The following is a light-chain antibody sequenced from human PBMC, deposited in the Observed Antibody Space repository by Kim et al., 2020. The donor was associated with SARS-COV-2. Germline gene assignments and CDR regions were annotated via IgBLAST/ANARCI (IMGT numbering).Light chain of an antibody. Sequence: SYELTQPPSVSVSPGQTASITCSGDKLGDRFACWYQQKPGQSPVLVIYQDSKRPSGIPERFSGSNSGNTATLTISGTQAPDEADYYCQAWDSSTVVFGGG. CDR1: KLGDRF. CDR3: QAWDSSTVV. V-gene: IGLV3-1*01. CDR2: QDS. J-gene: IGLJ2*01.